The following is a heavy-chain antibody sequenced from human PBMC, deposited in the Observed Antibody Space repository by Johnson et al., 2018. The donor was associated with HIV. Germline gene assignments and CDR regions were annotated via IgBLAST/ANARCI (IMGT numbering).Heavy chain of an antibody. D-gene: IGHD5-18*01. Sequence: QVQLVESGGGVVQPGRSLRLSCAASGFTFSDYYMSWIRQAPGKGLEWVSYISSSGTTIYYADSVKGRFTISRDNSKNTLYLQMNSLRAEDTAVYYCARLEGILSAFDIWGQGTMVTVSS. CDR1: GFTFSDYY. CDR2: ISSSGTTI. V-gene: IGHV3-11*04. J-gene: IGHJ3*02. CDR3: ARLEGILSAFDI.